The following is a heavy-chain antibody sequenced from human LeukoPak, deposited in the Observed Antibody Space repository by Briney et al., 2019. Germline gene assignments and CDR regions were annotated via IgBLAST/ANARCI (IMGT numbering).Heavy chain of an antibody. CDR2: TYYRSTWYN. J-gene: IGHJ5*02. D-gene: IGHD1-1*01. CDR3: ARKLTQYDCFDP. V-gene: IGHV6-1*01. CDR1: GDSVSSNSVT. Sequence: SQTLSLTCAISGDSVSSNSVTWNWIRQSPSRGLEWLGRTYYRSTWYNDYAVSVRGRITVNPDTSKNQFSLHLNSVTPEDTAVYYCARKLTQYDCFDPWGQGILVTVSS.